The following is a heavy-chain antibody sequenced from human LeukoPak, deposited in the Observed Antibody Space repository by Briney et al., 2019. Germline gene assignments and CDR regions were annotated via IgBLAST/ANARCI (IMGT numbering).Heavy chain of an antibody. CDR2: ISASGAST. CDR1: QFTFPDYV. CDR3: ARGPPMYSYGSSAYHYDYFEY. V-gene: IGHV3-23*01. J-gene: IGHJ4*02. Sequence: GGSLRLSRVMSQFTFPDYVMSWVRRTPGKGPEWVSGISASGASTFYADSVKGRFTISRDNSKNTLYLEMDSLRAEDTAVYYCARGPPMYSYGSSAYHYDYFEYWGQGTLVTVSS. D-gene: IGHD3-22*01.